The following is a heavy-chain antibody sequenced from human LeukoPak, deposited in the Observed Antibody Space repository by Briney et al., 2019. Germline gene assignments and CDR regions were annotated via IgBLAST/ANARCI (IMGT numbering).Heavy chain of an antibody. V-gene: IGHV3-23*01. Sequence: QSGGSLRLSCAASGFTFSRSAMTWVRQTPGKGLDWVSSISSSGNTYYADSVKGRFTISRDNSKNMLYLQMNSLGAEDTAVYYCVKGRISEDGLDFWGQGTLVTVSS. CDR2: ISSSGNT. CDR3: VKGRISEDGLDF. J-gene: IGHJ4*02. CDR1: GFTFSRSA. D-gene: IGHD6-13*01.